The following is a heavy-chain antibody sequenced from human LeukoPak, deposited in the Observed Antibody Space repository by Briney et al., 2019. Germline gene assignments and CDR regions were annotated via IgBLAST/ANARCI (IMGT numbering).Heavy chain of an antibody. D-gene: IGHD2-15*01. CDR2: IHPGDSDT. CDR3: ARHAGYCTGGKCYSFYYFDY. V-gene: IGHV5-51*01. Sequence: GESLKISCKASGYTFTNYWIGWVRHTPGKGLEWMGIIHPGDSDTRYRTSFQGQVTMSVDESTSTAYLHGTSLKASDTAIYYCARHAGYCTGGKCYSFYYFDYWGQGTLVTVSS. CDR1: GYTFTNYW. J-gene: IGHJ4*02.